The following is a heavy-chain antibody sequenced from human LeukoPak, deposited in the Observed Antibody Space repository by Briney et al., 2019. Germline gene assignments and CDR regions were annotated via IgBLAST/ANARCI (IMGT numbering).Heavy chain of an antibody. CDR3: ARHRPYDILTGYYYYYYYMDV. Sequence: PSETLSLTCTVSGGPISSSSYYWGWIRQPPGKGLEWIGSIYYSGSTYYNPSLKSRVTISVDTSKNQFSLKLSSVTAADTAVYYCARHRPYDILTGYYYYYYYMDVWGKGTTVTVSS. J-gene: IGHJ6*03. CDR1: GGPISSSSYY. CDR2: IYYSGST. V-gene: IGHV4-39*01. D-gene: IGHD3-9*01.